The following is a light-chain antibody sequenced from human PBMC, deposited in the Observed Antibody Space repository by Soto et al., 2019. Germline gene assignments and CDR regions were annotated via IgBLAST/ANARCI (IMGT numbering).Light chain of an antibody. Sequence: EIVLTQSPGILSLSPGERASLSCGAIQSISSSFLAWYQQKPSQAPRLLIYDASNRATGIPARFSGSGSGTDFTLTISSLEPEDFAVYYCQHYGISPPITFGHGTRLEI. V-gene: IGKV3-20*01. CDR2: DAS. CDR1: QSISSSF. CDR3: QHYGISPPIT. J-gene: IGKJ5*01.